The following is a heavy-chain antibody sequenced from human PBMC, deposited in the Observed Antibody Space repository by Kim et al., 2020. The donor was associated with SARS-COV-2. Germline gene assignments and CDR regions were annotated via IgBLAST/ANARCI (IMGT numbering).Heavy chain of an antibody. CDR2: ISTYTGNT. J-gene: IGHJ4*02. D-gene: IGHD2-15*01. V-gene: IGHV1-18*01. CDR1: GYTFSSFG. CDR3: ARDLLYSGGFLDY. Sequence: ASVKVSCKASGYTFSSFGISWVRQAPGQGLEWMGWISTYTGNTKSAQNLQGRVTMTTDTSTSTAYMELRSLRSDDTAVYYCARDLLYSGGFLDYWGQGTLVIVSS.